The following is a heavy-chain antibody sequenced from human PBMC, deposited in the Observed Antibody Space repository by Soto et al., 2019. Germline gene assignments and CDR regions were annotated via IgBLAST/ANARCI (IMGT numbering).Heavy chain of an antibody. J-gene: IGHJ4*02. CDR1: GGSFSGYY. CDR2: INHSGST. CDR3: AREPLHDYSNSHFDY. Sequence: QVQLQQWGAGLLKPSETLSLTCAVYGGSFSGYYWSWIRQPPGKGLEWIGEINHSGSTNYNPSLKSRVTISVDTSKNQFSLKLSSVTAADTAVYYCAREPLHDYSNSHFDYWGQGTLVTVSS. D-gene: IGHD4-4*01. V-gene: IGHV4-34*01.